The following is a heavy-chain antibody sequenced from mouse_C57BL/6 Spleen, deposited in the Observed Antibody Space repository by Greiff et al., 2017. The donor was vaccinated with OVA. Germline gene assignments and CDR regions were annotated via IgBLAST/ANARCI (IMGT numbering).Heavy chain of an antibody. Sequence: EVKLVESGGGLVKPGGSLKLSCAASGFTFSDYGMHWVRQAPEQGLEWVACISSGSSTIYYADTVKGRCTISRDNAKNTMFLQMNSLRSEDTAMSYYARANDGYYVWFAYWGQGTLVTVSA. CDR2: ISSGSSTI. CDR1: GFTFSDYG. CDR3: ARANDGYYVWFAY. V-gene: IGHV5-17*01. D-gene: IGHD2-3*01. J-gene: IGHJ3*01.